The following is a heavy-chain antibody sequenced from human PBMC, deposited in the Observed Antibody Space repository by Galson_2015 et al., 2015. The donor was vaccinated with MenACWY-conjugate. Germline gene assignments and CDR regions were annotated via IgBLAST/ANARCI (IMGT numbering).Heavy chain of an antibody. Sequence: SLRLSCAASGFTFSNAWMSWVRQAPGKGLEWVGRIKSKTDGGTTDYAAPVKGRFTISRDDSKNTLYLQMNSLKTEDTAVYYCTTDGSDLLWFGEPNYYYYGMDVWGQGTTVTVSS. D-gene: IGHD3-10*01. V-gene: IGHV3-15*01. J-gene: IGHJ6*02. CDR3: TTDGSDLLWFGEPNYYYYGMDV. CDR2: IKSKTDGGTT. CDR1: GFTFSNAW.